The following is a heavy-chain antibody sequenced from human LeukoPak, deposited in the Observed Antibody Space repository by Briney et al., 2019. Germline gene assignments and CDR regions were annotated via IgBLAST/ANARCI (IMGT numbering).Heavy chain of an antibody. V-gene: IGHV1-24*01. CDR1: GYTLTELS. D-gene: IGHD1-14*01. CDR2: FDPEDGET. J-gene: IGHJ4*02. CDR3: ATQAPAPGILNFGY. Sequence: ASVKVSCKVSGYTLTELSMHWVRQAPGKGLEWLGGFDPEDGETIYAQKFQGRVTMTEDTSTDTAYMELSSLRSEDTAVYYCATQAPAPGILNFGYWGQGTLVTVSS.